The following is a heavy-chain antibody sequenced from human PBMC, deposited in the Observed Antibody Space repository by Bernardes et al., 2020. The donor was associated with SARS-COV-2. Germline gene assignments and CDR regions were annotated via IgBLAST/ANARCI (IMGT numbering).Heavy chain of an antibody. J-gene: IGHJ4*02. CDR1: GFTFSSYG. V-gene: IGHV3-30*18. CDR2: ISNDGSDR. Sequence: GGSLRLSCAASGFTFSSYGMHWVRQAPGKGLEWVSFISNDGSDRYSADSVKGRFTISRDNSKNTLYLQMNSLRPEDTAVYYCAKKTSGIYWAIDFWGQGALVTVSS. D-gene: IGHD1-26*01. CDR3: AKKTSGIYWAIDF.